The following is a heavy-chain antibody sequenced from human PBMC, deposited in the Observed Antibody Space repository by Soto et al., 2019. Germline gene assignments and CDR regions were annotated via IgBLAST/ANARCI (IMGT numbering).Heavy chain of an antibody. D-gene: IGHD1-26*01. CDR2: IFQSGST. Sequence: PSETLSLTCAVSGGSIRSNNWWSWVRPPPGKGLEWIGEIFQSGSTYYNPSLKTRVTISVDNSKNQFSLKLSSVTAADTAVYYCARVYSGGYYESSYYYNMDVWGQGTPVTVSS. J-gene: IGHJ6*02. CDR3: ARVYSGGYYESSYYYNMDV. V-gene: IGHV4-4*02. CDR1: GGSIRSNNW.